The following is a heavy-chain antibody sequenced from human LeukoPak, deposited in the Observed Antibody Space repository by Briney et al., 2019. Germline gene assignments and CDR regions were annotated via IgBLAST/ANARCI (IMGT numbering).Heavy chain of an antibody. CDR1: GFTLSSYA. CDR2: ISGSGASA. V-gene: IGHV3-23*01. J-gene: IGHJ2*01. Sequence: RGSLRVSCAASGFTLSSYAMSWVRQAPGKGLEWVAAISGSGASAYYADSVKGRLTISRDNSKNMLYLQMNSLRAEDTAIYYCAKEDPTMVIYFDLWGRGTLVTVSS. D-gene: IGHD5-18*01. CDR3: AKEDPTMVIYFDL.